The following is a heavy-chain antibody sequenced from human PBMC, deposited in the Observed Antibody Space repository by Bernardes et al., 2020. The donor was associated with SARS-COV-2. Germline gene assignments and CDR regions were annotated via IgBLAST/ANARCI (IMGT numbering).Heavy chain of an antibody. Sequence: SETLSLTCTVSGGSISSSNYYWGWLRQPPGKGLEWIGSIYFSGNTYYNPSLQSRVSDSVDTSKNQFSLRLSSVTAADTAVYYCAGSSCGIDCYLGGLRSWDYGMDVWGQGTTVTVSS. J-gene: IGHJ6*02. CDR2: IYFSGNT. CDR3: AGSSCGIDCYLGGLRSWDYGMDV. CDR1: GGSISSSNYY. D-gene: IGHD2-21*02. V-gene: IGHV4-39*01.